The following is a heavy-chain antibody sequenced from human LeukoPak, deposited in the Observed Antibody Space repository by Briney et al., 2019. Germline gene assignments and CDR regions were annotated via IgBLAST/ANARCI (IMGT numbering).Heavy chain of an antibody. Sequence: GGSLRLSCAASGFTFSSYWMTWVRQAPGKGLEGVANIKQDGSEIYYVDSVKGRFTISRDNANNALYLQMNSLRAEDTAVYYCARAPYYYDSDGCYFDYWGQGTLVTVSS. CDR1: GFTFSSYW. CDR3: ARAPYYYDSDGCYFDY. CDR2: IKQDGSEI. J-gene: IGHJ4*02. V-gene: IGHV3-7*01. D-gene: IGHD3-22*01.